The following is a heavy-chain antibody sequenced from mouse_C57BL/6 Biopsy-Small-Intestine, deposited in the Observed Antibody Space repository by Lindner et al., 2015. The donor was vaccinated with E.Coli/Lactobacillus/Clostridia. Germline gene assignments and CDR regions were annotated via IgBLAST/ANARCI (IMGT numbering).Heavy chain of an antibody. V-gene: IGHV1-55*01. CDR1: GYTFTNYY. CDR2: INPSGDST. J-gene: IGHJ2*01. D-gene: IGHD1-1*01. Sequence: VKVSCKASGYTFTNYYIHWVRQAPGQGLEWMGVINPSGDSTIYAQKFQGGVTMTRDTSTSTVYMELSSLRSEDTAVYYCAREPSITTIVVIRKYYFDYWGQGTLVTVSS. CDR3: AREPSITTIVVIRKYYFDY.